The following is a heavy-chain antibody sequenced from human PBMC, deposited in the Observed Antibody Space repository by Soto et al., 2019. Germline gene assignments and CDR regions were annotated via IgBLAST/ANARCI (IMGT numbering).Heavy chain of an antibody. CDR3: GRYCTNTKCRGGYYLDL. Sequence: QVLLVQSGAEMKQPGSSVSVSCKASGDSFTNYAFTWVRQAPGQGPEWLGGIILALGTQHYSQRFQGRLTITADESSSTVYMELGSLRLDDTAVYYCGRYCTNTKCRGGYYLDLWGQGTLLTVSS. CDR2: IILALGTQ. CDR1: GDSFTNYA. J-gene: IGHJ5*02. D-gene: IGHD2-8*01. V-gene: IGHV1-69*01.